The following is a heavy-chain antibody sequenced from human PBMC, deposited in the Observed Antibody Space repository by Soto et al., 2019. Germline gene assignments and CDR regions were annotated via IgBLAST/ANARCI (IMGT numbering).Heavy chain of an antibody. J-gene: IGHJ6*02. CDR2: IWYDGSNK. Sequence: QVQLVESGGGVVQPGRSLRLSCAASGFTFSSYGMHWVRQAPGKGLEWVAVIWYDGSNKYYADSVKGRFTISRDNSKNTLYLQMNSLRAEDTAVYYCARDADYGMDVWGQGTTVTVSS. CDR1: GFTFSSYG. V-gene: IGHV3-33*01. CDR3: ARDADYGMDV.